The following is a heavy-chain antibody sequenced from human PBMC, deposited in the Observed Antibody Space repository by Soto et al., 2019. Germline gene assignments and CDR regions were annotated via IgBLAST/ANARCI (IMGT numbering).Heavy chain of an antibody. CDR3: ARIDYGDDY. J-gene: IGHJ4*02. CDR1: GFTVSSNR. CDR2: IHSGDTT. D-gene: IGHD4-17*01. V-gene: IGHV3-66*01. Sequence: EVQLVESGGGLVQPGGSLRLSCEASGFTVSSNRMSWVRQAPGKGLEWVSVIHSGDTTYYADSVKGRFTISRDNSKNTLYLQMNSLRVKDTAVYYCARIDYGDDYWGQGTLVTVSS.